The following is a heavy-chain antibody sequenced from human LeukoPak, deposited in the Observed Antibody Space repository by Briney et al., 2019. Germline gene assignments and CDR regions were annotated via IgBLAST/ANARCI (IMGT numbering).Heavy chain of an antibody. CDR3: ARDSADSSGYYYALPYWYFDL. V-gene: IGHV3-11*04. CDR2: ISGSGSSL. CDR1: GFNFSDYY. D-gene: IGHD3-22*01. Sequence: GGSLRLSCAASGFNFSDYYMSWMRQAPGKGLECVSYISGSGSSLYHTDSVKGRFTISRDNSKNTLYLQMNSLRAEDTAVYYCARDSADSSGYYYALPYWYFDLWGRGTLVTVSS. J-gene: IGHJ2*01.